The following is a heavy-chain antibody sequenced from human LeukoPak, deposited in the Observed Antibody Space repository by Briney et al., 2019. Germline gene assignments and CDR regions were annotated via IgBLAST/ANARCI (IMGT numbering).Heavy chain of an antibody. V-gene: IGHV4-4*02. CDR2: VYHSGST. CDR3: ARLKYYYDSSGYRAEYFQH. J-gene: IGHJ1*01. Sequence: SETLSLTCAVSGGSISSSYWWSWVRQPPGKGLEWIGEVYHSGSTNYNPSLKSRVTISVYTSKNQFSLKLSSVTAADTAVYYCARLKYYYDSSGYRAEYFQHWGQGTLVTVSS. CDR1: GGSISSSYW. D-gene: IGHD3-22*01.